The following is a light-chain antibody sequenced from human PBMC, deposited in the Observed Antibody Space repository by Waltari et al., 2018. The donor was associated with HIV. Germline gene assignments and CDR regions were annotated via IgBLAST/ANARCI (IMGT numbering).Light chain of an antibody. CDR1: RSNIGACYD. Sequence: QSLLTQPPSVSGAQGQRVTISCTGSRSNIGACYDVHWYQQLPGTAPKLLIYGNTNRPSGVPDRFSGSKSGTSPSLAITGLQAEDEADYYCQSYDSSLTGSVFGGGTKLTVL. CDR3: QSYDSSLTGSV. CDR2: GNT. J-gene: IGLJ2*01. V-gene: IGLV1-40*01.